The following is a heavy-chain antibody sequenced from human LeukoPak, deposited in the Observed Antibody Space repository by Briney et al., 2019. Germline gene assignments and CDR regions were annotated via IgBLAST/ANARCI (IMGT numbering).Heavy chain of an antibody. CDR2: IYPRDGST. V-gene: IGHV1-46*01. J-gene: IGHJ4*02. CDR3: ARDQEAFDY. CDR1: GGTFSSYT. Sequence: ASVKVSCKASGGTFSSYTISWVRQAPGQGLEWMGMIYPRDGSTSYAQKFQGRVTVTRDASTSTVHMELSGLRSEDTAVYYCARDQEAFDYWGQGTLVTVSS.